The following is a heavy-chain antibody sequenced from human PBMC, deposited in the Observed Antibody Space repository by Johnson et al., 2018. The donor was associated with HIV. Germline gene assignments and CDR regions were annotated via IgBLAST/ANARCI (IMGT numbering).Heavy chain of an antibody. V-gene: IGHV3-66*01. D-gene: IGHD3-22*01. CDR1: GFSVSSNY. CDR3: ARDPSDYDSSGLALRNDAFDI. Sequence: VQLVESGGGLVQPGGSLRLSCAASGFSVSSNYMTWVRQGPGKGLEWVSVIYSGGSTYYADSVKGRFTISRDNSKNTLYLQMNSLRAEDTAVYYCARDPSDYDSSGLALRNDAFDIWGQGTMVTVSS. CDR2: IYSGGST. J-gene: IGHJ3*02.